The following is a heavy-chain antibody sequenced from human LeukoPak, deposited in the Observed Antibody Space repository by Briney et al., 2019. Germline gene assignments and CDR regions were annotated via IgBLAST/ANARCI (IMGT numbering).Heavy chain of an antibody. V-gene: IGHV4-59*08. J-gene: IGHJ4*01. CDR3: ARQVSPRTIYFDY. Sequence: SETLSLTCTVSGGSISSYYWSWIRQPPGKGLEWIGYIYYSGSTNYNPSLKSRVTISVDTSKNQFSLKLSSVTAADTAVYYCARQVSPRTIYFDYWGQEPWSPSPQ. CDR2: IYYSGST. CDR1: GGSISSYY. D-gene: IGHD1-1*01.